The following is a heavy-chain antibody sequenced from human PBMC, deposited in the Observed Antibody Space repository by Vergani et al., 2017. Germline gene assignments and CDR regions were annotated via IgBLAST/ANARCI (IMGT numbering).Heavy chain of an antibody. CDR2: INPSGGST. D-gene: IGHD6-13*01. Sequence: QLVQSGPEVKKPGTSVKVSCKASGFTFTSSAMQWVRQARGQGLEWMGIINPSGGSTSYAQKFQGRVTMTRDTSTSTVYMELSSLRSEDTAVYYCAREGYSSSWNSGAFDIWGQGTMVTVSS. CDR1: GFTFTSSA. J-gene: IGHJ3*02. V-gene: IGHV1-46*03. CDR3: AREGYSSSWNSGAFDI.